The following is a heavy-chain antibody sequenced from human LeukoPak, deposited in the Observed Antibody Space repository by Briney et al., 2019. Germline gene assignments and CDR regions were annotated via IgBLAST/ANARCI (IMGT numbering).Heavy chain of an antibody. CDR2: IFHSGST. Sequence: PSGTLSLTCAVSGASISSGTWWSWVRQPPEKGLEWLGDIFHSGSTHYNPSLKSRVTMSVDKSKNQFSLRLTSVTAADTAVYYCARGRSGYDFGVYYFDYWGQGTLVTVSS. V-gene: IGHV4-4*02. D-gene: IGHD5-12*01. CDR1: GASISSGTW. CDR3: ARGRSGYDFGVYYFDY. J-gene: IGHJ4*02.